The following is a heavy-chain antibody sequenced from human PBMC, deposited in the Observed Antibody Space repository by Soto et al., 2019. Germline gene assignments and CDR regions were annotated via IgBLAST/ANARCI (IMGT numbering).Heavy chain of an antibody. Sequence: EVKLLASGGGLVQPGGSLRLSCAAPGFTFSSYAMNWLCQAPGKRLEWVSVISGSGGSTYYAASVKGRFTISRDNSRNTRYLQMNSLRAEDAAVHYCAEKAHGPYCDYWGQGTRVTVSS. CDR3: AEKAHGPYCDY. CDR1: GFTFSSYA. V-gene: IGHV3-23*01. J-gene: IGHJ4*02. CDR2: ISGSGGST.